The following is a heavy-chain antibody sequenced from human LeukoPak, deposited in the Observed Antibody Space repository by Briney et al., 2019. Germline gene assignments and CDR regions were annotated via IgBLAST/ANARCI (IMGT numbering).Heavy chain of an antibody. Sequence: ASVKVSCKASDYTFTNYGVSWVRQAPGQGLEWMGWISAYNGKTYYAQKFQGRVTVTTDTSTSTAYMDLRSLRSDDTAVYYCASPEWELPVPEFDPWGQGTLVTVSS. CDR3: ASPEWELPVPEFDP. V-gene: IGHV1-18*01. D-gene: IGHD1-26*01. J-gene: IGHJ5*02. CDR1: DYTFTNYG. CDR2: ISAYNGKT.